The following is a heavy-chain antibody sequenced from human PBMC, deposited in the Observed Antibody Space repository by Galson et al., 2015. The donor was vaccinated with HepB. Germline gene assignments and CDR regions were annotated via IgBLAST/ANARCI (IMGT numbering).Heavy chain of an antibody. CDR2: IGTVGDT. V-gene: IGHV3-13*01. CDR1: GFTFDDYA. D-gene: IGHD3-10*01. J-gene: IGHJ3*02. Sequence: SLRLSCAASGFTFDDYAMHWVRQAPGKGLEWVSSIGTVGDTYYPGSVKGQFTISRENAKNSLYLQMNTLRAGDTAVYYCARGKDDAFDIWGQGTMVTVSS. CDR3: ARGKDDAFDI.